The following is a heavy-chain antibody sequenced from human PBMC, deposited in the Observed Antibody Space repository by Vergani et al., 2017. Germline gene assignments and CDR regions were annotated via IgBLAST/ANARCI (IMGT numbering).Heavy chain of an antibody. CDR1: GYTFTSYG. CDR2: ISAYNGNT. V-gene: IGHV1-18*04. Sequence: QVQLVQSGAEVKKPGASVKVSCKASGYTFTSYGISWVRQAPGQGLEWMGWISAYNGNTNYAQKLQGRVTMTTDTSTSTAYMELRSLRSDDPAVYYCGRRPSDDFWSGYSYYFDYWGQGTLVTVSS. J-gene: IGHJ4*02. D-gene: IGHD3-3*01. CDR3: GRRPSDDFWSGYSYYFDY.